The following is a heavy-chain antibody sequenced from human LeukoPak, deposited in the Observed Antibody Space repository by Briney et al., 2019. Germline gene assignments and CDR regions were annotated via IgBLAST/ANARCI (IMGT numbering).Heavy chain of an antibody. Sequence: SVKVSCKASGGTFSSYAITWVRQAPGQGLEWMGGIIPIFGTANYAQKFQDRVTITTDESTSTAYMELSSLRSEDTAVYYCARDQGVTIFGVAHWFDPWGRGTLVTVSS. D-gene: IGHD3-3*01. CDR3: ARDQGVTIFGVAHWFDP. V-gene: IGHV1-69*05. CDR2: IIPIFGTA. J-gene: IGHJ5*02. CDR1: GGTFSSYA.